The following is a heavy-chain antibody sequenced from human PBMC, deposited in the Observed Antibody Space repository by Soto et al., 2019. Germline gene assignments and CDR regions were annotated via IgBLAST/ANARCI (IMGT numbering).Heavy chain of an antibody. Sequence: EVQLVESGGGLVQPGGSLRLSCAASGFTFSSYSMNWVRQAPGKGLEWVSYISSSSSTIYYADSVKGRFTISRDNAKNSLYLQMNSLRDEDTAVYYCASSDLSGWSSYYFDYWGQGTLVTVSS. J-gene: IGHJ4*02. CDR2: ISSSSSTI. CDR1: GFTFSSYS. V-gene: IGHV3-48*02. CDR3: ASSDLSGWSSYYFDY. D-gene: IGHD6-19*01.